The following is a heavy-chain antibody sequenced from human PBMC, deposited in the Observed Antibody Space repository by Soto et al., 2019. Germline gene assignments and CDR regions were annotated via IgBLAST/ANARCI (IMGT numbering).Heavy chain of an antibody. CDR1: GFTFSNAW. J-gene: IGHJ6*02. D-gene: IGHD6-6*01. V-gene: IGHV3-15*01. Sequence: GGSLRLSCAASGFTFSNAWMSWVRQAPGKGLEWVGRLKSKTDGGTTDYAAPVKGRFTISRDDSKNALYLQMSSLKTDDTAVYYCTTVGVEQLVYYYYGKDVCGQGATVTVAS. CDR2: LKSKTDGGTT. CDR3: TTVGVEQLVYYYYGKDV.